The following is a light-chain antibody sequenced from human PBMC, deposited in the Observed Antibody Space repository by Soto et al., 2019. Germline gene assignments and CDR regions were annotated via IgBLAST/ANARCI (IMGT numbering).Light chain of an antibody. CDR1: QSVSSN. CDR2: GAS. CDR3: QQYNYWPPWT. Sequence: EIVMTQSPATLSVSPGERATLSCRASQSVSSNLAWYQQKPGQAPRLLIYGASTRATGIPARFSGSGSGKEFTLTFSSLQSEDFAVYYCQQYNYWPPWTFGQGTKVESK. J-gene: IGKJ1*01. V-gene: IGKV3-15*01.